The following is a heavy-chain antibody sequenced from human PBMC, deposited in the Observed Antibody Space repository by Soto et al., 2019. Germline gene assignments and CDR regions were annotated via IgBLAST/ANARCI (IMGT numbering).Heavy chain of an antibody. CDR1: GGTFSSYA. D-gene: IGHD2-21*02. Sequence: QVQLVQSGAEVKKPGSSVKVSCKASGGTFSSYAISWVRQAPGQGLEWMGGIIPIFGTANYAQKFQGRVTITADESTSTAYMELSSLRSQDTAVYYYARGPSVPLAYCGGDCYSAEYFQHWGQGTLVTVSS. J-gene: IGHJ1*01. CDR3: ARGPSVPLAYCGGDCYSAEYFQH. CDR2: IIPIFGTA. V-gene: IGHV1-69*01.